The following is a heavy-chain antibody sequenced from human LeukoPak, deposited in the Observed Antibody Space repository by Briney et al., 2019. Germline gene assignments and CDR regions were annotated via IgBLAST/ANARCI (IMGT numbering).Heavy chain of an antibody. D-gene: IGHD4-23*01. CDR3: ARGLTPGGGNSAAY. V-gene: IGHV3-74*01. CDR2: INGDGGST. CDR1: GFTFSGFW. J-gene: IGHJ4*02. Sequence: GGSLRLSCAGSGFTFSGFWMHWVRQAPGKGLVWVSRINGDGGSTNYADSVKGRFTISRDNARNTLYLQMNSLRAEDTGVYYCARGLTPGGGNSAAYWGQGTLVTVSS.